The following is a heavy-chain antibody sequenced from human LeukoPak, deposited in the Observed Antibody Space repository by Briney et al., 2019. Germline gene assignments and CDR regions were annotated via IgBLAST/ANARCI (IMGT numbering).Heavy chain of an antibody. CDR3: VRDSPTGYYTDH. D-gene: IGHD3/OR15-3a*01. CDR2: ISNDGSST. J-gene: IGHJ4*02. V-gene: IGHV3-74*01. Sequence: LPGGSLRLSCAASGFTVSSNYMSWVRQAPGKGLVWVSRISNDGSSTTYADSVKGRFTISRDDAKNTVYLQMNSLRAEDTAVYYCVRDSPTGYYTDHWGQGTLVTVSS. CDR1: GFTVSSNY.